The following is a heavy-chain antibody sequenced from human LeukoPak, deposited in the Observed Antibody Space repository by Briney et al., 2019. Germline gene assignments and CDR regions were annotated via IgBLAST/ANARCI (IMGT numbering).Heavy chain of an antibody. D-gene: IGHD3-10*01. CDR1: GGSISSYY. J-gene: IGHJ3*02. CDR3: ARDFDPGPRVYPKKPLGITMGRAFDI. V-gene: IGHV4-59*01. CDR2: IYYSGST. Sequence: NTSETLSLTCTVSGGSISSYYWSWIRQPPGKGLEWIGYIYYSGSTNYNPSLKSRVTISVDTSKNQFSLKLSSVTAADTAVYYCARDFDPGPRVYPKKPLGITMGRAFDIWGQGTMVTVSS.